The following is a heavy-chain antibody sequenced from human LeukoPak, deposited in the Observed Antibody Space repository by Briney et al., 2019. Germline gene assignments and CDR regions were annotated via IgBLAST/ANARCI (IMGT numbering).Heavy chain of an antibody. Sequence: SETLSLTCTVSGGSISSGSYYWSWIRQPAGKGLEWIGRIYTSGSTNYNPSLKSRVTISVDTSKNQFSLKLSSVTAADTAVYYCARGVGATDIWGQGTMVTVSS. D-gene: IGHD1-26*01. CDR3: ARGVGATDI. V-gene: IGHV4-61*02. CDR1: GGSISSGSYY. CDR2: IYTSGST. J-gene: IGHJ3*02.